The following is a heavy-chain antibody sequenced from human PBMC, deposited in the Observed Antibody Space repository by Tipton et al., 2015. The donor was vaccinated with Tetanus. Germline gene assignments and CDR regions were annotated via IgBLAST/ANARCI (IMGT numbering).Heavy chain of an antibody. CDR3: AREADCSGGSRFSGDFDP. CDR2: SWYDGTDK. V-gene: IGHV3-33*01. CDR1: GFIFSSYG. Sequence: SLRLSCAASGFIFSSYGIHWVRQAPGKGLEWLAVSWYDGTDKYYADSVKGRFTISRDNSKNTLYLQMNSLRAEDTALYYCAREADCSGGSRFSGDFDPWGQGTQVTVSS. J-gene: IGHJ5*02. D-gene: IGHD2-15*01.